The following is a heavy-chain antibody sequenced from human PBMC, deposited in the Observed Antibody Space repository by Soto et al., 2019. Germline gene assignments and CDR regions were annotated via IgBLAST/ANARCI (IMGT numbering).Heavy chain of an antibody. D-gene: IGHD4-17*01. Sequence: SETLSLTCAVYGGSFSGYYWSWIRQPPGKGLEWIGEINHSGSTNYNPSLKSRVTISVDTSKNQFSLKLSYVTAADTAVYYCARGLGDYDAFDIWGQGTMVTVSS. V-gene: IGHV4-34*01. CDR1: GGSFSGYY. J-gene: IGHJ3*02. CDR2: INHSGST. CDR3: ARGLGDYDAFDI.